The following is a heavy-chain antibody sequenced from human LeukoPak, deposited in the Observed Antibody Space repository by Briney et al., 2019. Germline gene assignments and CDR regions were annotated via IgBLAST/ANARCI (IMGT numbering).Heavy chain of an antibody. D-gene: IGHD5-18*01. CDR3: ARARGYSYGLYYNGMDV. CDR2: INTADYT. CDR1: GFTVSSNY. V-gene: IGHV3-66*01. J-gene: IGHJ6*02. Sequence: GGSLRLSCAASGFTVSSNYIYSVRQAPGKGLEWVSFINTADYTYYAESVKGRFTISTDNSKNTLHLQMNSLRVEDTAVYYCARARGYSYGLYYNGMDVWGQGTTVTVSS.